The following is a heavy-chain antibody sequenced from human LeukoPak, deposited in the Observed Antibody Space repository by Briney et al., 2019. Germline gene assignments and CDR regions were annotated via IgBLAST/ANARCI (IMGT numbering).Heavy chain of an antibody. CDR1: GYTFTSYD. D-gene: IGHD4-17*01. CDR3: ARWGDYGDYDLDH. J-gene: IGHJ4*02. Sequence: ASVKVSCRASGYTFTSYDINWVRQAPGQGLEWMGWINPDSGNTGYAQKFQGRVTITKNTSKSTAYMELSSLRSEDTAVYYCARWGDYGDYDLDHWGQGTLVTVSS. CDR2: INPDSGNT. V-gene: IGHV1-8*01.